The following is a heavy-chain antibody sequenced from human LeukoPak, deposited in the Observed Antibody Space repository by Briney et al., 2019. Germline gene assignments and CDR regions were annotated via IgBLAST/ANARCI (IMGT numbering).Heavy chain of an antibody. D-gene: IGHD4-17*01. CDR2: INDSGST. J-gene: IGHJ6*02. CDR1: GGSFSGYY. V-gene: IGHV4-34*01. Sequence: SETLSLTCAVYGGSFSGYYCSWIRQPPGKGLEWIGEINDSGSTNYNPSLKSRVTISVDTSKNQFSLKLSSATAADTAVYYCARGRATVTTFVSYYHGMDVWGQGTTVTVSS. CDR3: ARGRATVTTFVSYYHGMDV.